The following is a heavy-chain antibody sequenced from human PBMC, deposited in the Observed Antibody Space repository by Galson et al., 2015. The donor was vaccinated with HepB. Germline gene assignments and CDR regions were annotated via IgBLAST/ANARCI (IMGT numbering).Heavy chain of an antibody. CDR3: AREPYSRGYFDY. CDR1: GGSISSGDYY. V-gene: IGHV4-30-4*01. CDR2: IYYSGST. D-gene: IGHD6-13*01. Sequence: TLSLTCTVSGGSISSGDYYWSWIRQPPGKGLEWIGYIYYSGSTYYNPSLKSRVTISVDTSKNQFSLKLSSVTAADTAVYYCAREPYSRGYFDYWGQGTLVTVSS. J-gene: IGHJ4*02.